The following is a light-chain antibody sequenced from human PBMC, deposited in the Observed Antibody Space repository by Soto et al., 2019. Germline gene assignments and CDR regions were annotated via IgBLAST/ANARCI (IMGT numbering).Light chain of an antibody. CDR2: EVS. J-gene: IGLJ1*01. V-gene: IGLV2-14*01. Sequence: QSALTQPASVSGSPGQSITISCTGTSSDVGGYNYVSWYQQRPGKAPKLMIYEVSNRPSGVSNRFSGSKSGNTASLTISGLQAEDEADYYCSSYRSSRLYVFGSGTKLTVL. CDR3: SSYRSSRLYV. CDR1: SSDVGGYNY.